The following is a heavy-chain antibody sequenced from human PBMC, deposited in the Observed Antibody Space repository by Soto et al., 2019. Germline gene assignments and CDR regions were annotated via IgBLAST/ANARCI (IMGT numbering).Heavy chain of an antibody. D-gene: IGHD4-17*01. J-gene: IGHJ4*01. Sequence: QVQLVQSGAEVKKPGSSVKVSCKTSGGLFSVFSFNWVRQAPGQGLEWMGGVLPITGSTDYAQKFQGRLTITADRSTSTIYMELSRRTTDDTPTYYCATIRVRGGPLRFEDGGQGTLISVSS. CDR1: GGLFSVFS. V-gene: IGHV1-69*06. CDR3: ATIRVRGGPLRFED. CDR2: VLPITGST.